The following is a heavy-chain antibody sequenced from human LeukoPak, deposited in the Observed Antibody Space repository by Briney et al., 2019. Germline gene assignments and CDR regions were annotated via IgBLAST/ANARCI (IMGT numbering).Heavy chain of an antibody. V-gene: IGHV4-59*08. CDR3: GRLYGDYLSPIDS. D-gene: IGHD4-17*01. CDR2: IYYRGST. J-gene: IGHJ4*02. Sequence: SQTLSLTCTVSGGSISSYYWSWIRQPPGKGLEWIGYIYYRGSTNYNPSLESRVTISIDTSKNQFSLKVNSVTAADTAVYYCGRLYGDYLSPIDSWGQGTLVTVSS. CDR1: GGSISSYY.